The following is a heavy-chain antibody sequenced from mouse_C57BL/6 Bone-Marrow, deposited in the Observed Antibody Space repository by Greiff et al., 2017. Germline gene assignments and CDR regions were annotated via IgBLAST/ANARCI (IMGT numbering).Heavy chain of an antibody. CDR2: IHPNSGST. CDR1: GYTFTSYW. D-gene: IGHD3-2*01. Sequence: QVQLKQPGAELVKPGASVKLSCKASGYTFTSYWMHWVKQRPGKGLEWIGMIHPNSGSTNYNEKFKSKATLTVDKSYSTAYMQLSSLTSEDAAVYYCARGRRQGYWGQGTTLTVTS. V-gene: IGHV1-64*01. J-gene: IGHJ2*01. CDR3: ARGRRQGY.